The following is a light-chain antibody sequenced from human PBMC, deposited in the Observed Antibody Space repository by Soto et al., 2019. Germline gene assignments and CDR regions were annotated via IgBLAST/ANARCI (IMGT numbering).Light chain of an antibody. J-gene: IGKJ1*01. CDR3: QQYNNWPRT. V-gene: IGKV3D-15*01. Sequence: EIVLTQSPGTLSLSPGERATLSCRASQSVGSSLSWYQQKPGQAPRLLFYGASNRATAIPDRFSGSGFGTDFTLTITSLQSEDFAVYYCQQYNNWPRTFGQGTKVDIK. CDR2: GAS. CDR1: QSVGSS.